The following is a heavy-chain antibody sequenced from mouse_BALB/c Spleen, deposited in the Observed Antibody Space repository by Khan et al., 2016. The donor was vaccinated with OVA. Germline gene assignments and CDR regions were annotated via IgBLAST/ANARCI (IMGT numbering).Heavy chain of an antibody. CDR1: GYTFTDFA. CDR2: ISTYYGDV. Sequence: QVQLKQSGAGLVRPGVSVKISCKGSGYTFTDFAMHWVKQSHAKSLEWIGVISTYYGDVTYNQNFKDKATMTVDRSSSTAYMELARLTSEESGISYCVRGSGNFRFAYWGQGTLVTVSA. D-gene: IGHD2-1*01. CDR3: VRGSGNFRFAY. J-gene: IGHJ3*01. V-gene: IGHV1S137*01.